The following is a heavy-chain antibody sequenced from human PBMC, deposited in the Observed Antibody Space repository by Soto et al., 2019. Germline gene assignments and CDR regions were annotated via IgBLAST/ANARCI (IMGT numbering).Heavy chain of an antibody. Sequence: PSETLSLTCAVYGGSFSGYYWSWIRQPPGKGLEWIGEINHSGSTNYNPPLKSRVTISVDTSKNQFSLKLSSVTAADTAVYYCARDQVSSSIQVEFDPWGQGTLVTVSS. D-gene: IGHD6-13*01. V-gene: IGHV4-34*01. CDR3: ARDQVSSSIQVEFDP. CDR1: GGSFSGYY. J-gene: IGHJ5*02. CDR2: INHSGST.